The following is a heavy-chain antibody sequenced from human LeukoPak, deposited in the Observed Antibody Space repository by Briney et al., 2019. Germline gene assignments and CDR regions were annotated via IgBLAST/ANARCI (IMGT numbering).Heavy chain of an antibody. D-gene: IGHD3-3*01. CDR3: VKEYHSRGFGAYFDY. CDR1: KFTFSHYG. Sequence: GGSLRLSCTASKFTFSHYGMQWVRQAPGKGLEWVAVISSDGSIKVYADSVKGRFTLSRDNSLNTVDLQMNSLRAEDTAVYYCVKEYHSRGFGAYFDYWGQGTLVTVSS. CDR2: ISSDGSIK. J-gene: IGHJ4*02. V-gene: IGHV3-30*18.